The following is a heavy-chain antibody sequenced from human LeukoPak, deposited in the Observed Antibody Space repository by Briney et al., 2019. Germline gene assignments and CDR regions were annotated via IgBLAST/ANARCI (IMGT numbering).Heavy chain of an antibody. D-gene: IGHD3/OR15-3a*01. J-gene: IGHJ4*02. Sequence: PGGSLRLSCAASGFTFSSYGMHWVRQAPGKGLEWVAVISYDGSNKYYADSVKGRFTISRDNAKNSLYLQLNSLRAEDTAVYYCAREGGLIIPFDYWGQGTLVTVSS. V-gene: IGHV3-30*03. CDR2: ISYDGSNK. CDR3: AREGGLIIPFDY. CDR1: GFTFSSYG.